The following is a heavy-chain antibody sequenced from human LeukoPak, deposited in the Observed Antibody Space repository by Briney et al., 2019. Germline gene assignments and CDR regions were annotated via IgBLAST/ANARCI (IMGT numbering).Heavy chain of an antibody. CDR3: AELGITMIGGV. V-gene: IGHV1-69*01. CDR2: IIPMLGTA. Sequence: SVKVSCKASGGTFSNNAISWVRQAPGQGLEWMGGIIPMLGTANYAQKFQGRVTITADESTSTAYMELSSLRSEDTAVYYCAELGITMIGGVWGKGTTVTISS. CDR1: GGTFSNNA. D-gene: IGHD3-10*02. J-gene: IGHJ6*04.